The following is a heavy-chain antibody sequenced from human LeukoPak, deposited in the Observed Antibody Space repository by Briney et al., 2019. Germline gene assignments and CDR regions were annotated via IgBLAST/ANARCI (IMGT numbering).Heavy chain of an antibody. CDR2: VDPEDGET. Sequence: ASVKVSCKVSGYTFTDYYMHWVQQAPGKGLEWMGLVDPEDGETIYAEKFQGRVTIPADTSTDTAYMELSSLRSEDTAVYYCATGLGYCSSTSCPDYWGQGTLVTVSS. CDR1: GYTFTDYY. V-gene: IGHV1-69-2*01. CDR3: ATGLGYCSSTSCPDY. D-gene: IGHD2-2*01. J-gene: IGHJ4*02.